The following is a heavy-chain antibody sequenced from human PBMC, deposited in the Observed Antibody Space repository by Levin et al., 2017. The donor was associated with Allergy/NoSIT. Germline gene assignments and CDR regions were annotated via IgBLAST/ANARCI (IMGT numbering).Heavy chain of an antibody. D-gene: IGHD6-6*01. Sequence: GGSLRLSCAASGFTVSSNYMSWVRQAPGKGLEWVSVIYSGGSTYYADSVKGRFTISRDNSKNTLYLQMNSLRAEDTAVYYCARDSSSPGYYYYYGMDVWGQGTTVTVSS. CDR2: IYSGGST. J-gene: IGHJ6*02. CDR1: GFTVSSNY. CDR3: ARDSSSPGYYYYYGMDV. V-gene: IGHV3-66*01.